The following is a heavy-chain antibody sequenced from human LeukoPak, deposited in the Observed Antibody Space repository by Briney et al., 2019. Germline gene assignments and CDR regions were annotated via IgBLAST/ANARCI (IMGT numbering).Heavy chain of an antibody. CDR1: GFMFSSYG. Sequence: GGSLRLSCAASGFMFSSYGVHWVRQAPGKGLEWVAFIQYDGSNKYYADSVKGRFTISRDNSKNTLYLQMNSLRVEDTAVYYCAKDRSGPAEHWGQGTLVTVSS. J-gene: IGHJ1*01. V-gene: IGHV3-30*02. CDR2: IQYDGSNK. CDR3: AKDRSGPAEH.